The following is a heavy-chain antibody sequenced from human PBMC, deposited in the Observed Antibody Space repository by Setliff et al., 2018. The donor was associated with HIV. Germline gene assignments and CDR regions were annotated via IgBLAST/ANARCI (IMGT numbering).Heavy chain of an antibody. J-gene: IGHJ4*02. Sequence: SETLSLTCTVSGDSISSGGYYWSWIRQLPGKGLEWIGYIYYSGATYYNPSLKNRVTISLDTSKSQFSLKLTSVTAADTALYYCASGRGARAGYDYFGSWGQGTLVTVSS. D-gene: IGHD5-12*01. CDR2: IYYSGAT. CDR3: ASGRGARAGYDYFGS. CDR1: GDSISSGGYY. V-gene: IGHV4-31*03.